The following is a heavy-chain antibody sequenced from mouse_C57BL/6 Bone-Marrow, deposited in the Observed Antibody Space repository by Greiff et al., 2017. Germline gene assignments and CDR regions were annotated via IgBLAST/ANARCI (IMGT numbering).Heavy chain of an antibody. CDR1: GYAFTNYL. Sequence: QVQLQQSGAELVRPGTSVKVSCKASGYAFTNYLIEWVQQRPGQGLEWIGVINPGSGGTNYNEKFKGKATLTADKSSSTAYMQLSSLTSEDSAVYFCARRYYGSIPYAMDYWGQGTSVTVSS. J-gene: IGHJ4*01. V-gene: IGHV1-54*01. CDR2: INPGSGGT. CDR3: ARRYYGSIPYAMDY. D-gene: IGHD1-1*01.